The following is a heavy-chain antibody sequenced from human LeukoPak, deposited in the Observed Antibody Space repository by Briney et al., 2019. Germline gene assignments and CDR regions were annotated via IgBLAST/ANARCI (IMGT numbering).Heavy chain of an antibody. V-gene: IGHV1-2*02. D-gene: IGHD5-18*01. Sequence: GASVEVSCKASGYTFTVYYMHCVRQAPGQGLEWMGWINPNSGGTNYAQKFQGRVTMTRDTSISTAYMELSRLRSDDPAVYSCARSPIQLWPENVFFAYWGQGTLVTVYS. CDR1: GYTFTVYY. CDR2: INPNSGGT. J-gene: IGHJ4*02. CDR3: ARSPIQLWPENVFFAY.